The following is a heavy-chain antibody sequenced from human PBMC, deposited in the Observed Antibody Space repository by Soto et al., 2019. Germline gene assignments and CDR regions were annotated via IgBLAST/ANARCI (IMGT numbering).Heavy chain of an antibody. J-gene: IGHJ4*02. CDR1: GYTFTSYA. V-gene: IGHV1-3*01. Sequence: GASEKVSWKASGYTFTSYAMHWVRQAPGQRLEWMGWINAGNGNTKYSQKFQGRVTITRDTSASTAYMELSSLRSEDTAVYYCARDSGEWLLYPFESYFDYWGQGTLVTVSS. CDR2: INAGNGNT. D-gene: IGHD3-3*01. CDR3: ARDSGEWLLYPFESYFDY.